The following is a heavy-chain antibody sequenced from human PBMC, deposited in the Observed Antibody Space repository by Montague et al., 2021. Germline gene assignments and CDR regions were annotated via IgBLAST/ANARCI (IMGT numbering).Heavy chain of an antibody. J-gene: IGHJ4*02. Sequence: SPRLSCAASGFRFDDYTMHWVRQVPGKGLDWVSGISWNSNTIDYVDSVKGRFTISRDHAKNSLYLEMNSLRAEDTALYFCAKEKGIALVRGLDYWGQGTQVTVSS. D-gene: IGHD3-10*01. V-gene: IGHV3-9*01. CDR2: ISWNSNTI. CDR3: AKEKGIALVRGLDY. CDR1: GFRFDDYT.